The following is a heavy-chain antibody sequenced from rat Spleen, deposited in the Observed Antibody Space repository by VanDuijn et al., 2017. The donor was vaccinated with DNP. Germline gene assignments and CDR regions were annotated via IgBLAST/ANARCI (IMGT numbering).Heavy chain of an antibody. D-gene: IGHD1-11*01. Sequence: EVQLVESGGGLVQPGRSLKLSCAASRFSFSDYYMAWVRQAPTKGLEWVAYIGSDAYAPYYGDSVKGRFTISRDNAKNTLFLQMNSLRSEDTATYYCARDEGSYYYAMDAWGQGTSVTVSS. CDR3: ARDEGSYYYAMDA. CDR2: IGSDAYAP. CDR1: RFSFSDYY. J-gene: IGHJ4*01. V-gene: IGHV5-22*01.